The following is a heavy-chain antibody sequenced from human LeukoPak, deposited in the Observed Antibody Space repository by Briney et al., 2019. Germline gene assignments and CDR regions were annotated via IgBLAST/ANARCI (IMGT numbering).Heavy chain of an antibody. Sequence: SETLSLTCTVSGGSISSYYWSWIRQPPGKGLEWIGSIYHSGSTYYNPSLKSRVTISVDTSKNQFSLKLSSVTAADTAVYYCARDSPPPEDYWGQGTLVTVSS. CDR2: IYHSGST. CDR1: GGSISSYY. CDR3: ARDSPPPEDY. J-gene: IGHJ4*02. V-gene: IGHV4-38-2*02.